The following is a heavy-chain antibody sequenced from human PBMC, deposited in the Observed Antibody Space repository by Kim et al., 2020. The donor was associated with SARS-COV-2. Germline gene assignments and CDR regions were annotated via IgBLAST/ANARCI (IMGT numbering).Heavy chain of an antibody. D-gene: IGHD3-16*01. J-gene: IGHJ4*02. CDR1: GGSVNSGTYF. CDR3: ARGRGNFYFDY. CDR2: MSYSGNT. Sequence: SETLSLTCSVSGGSVNSGTYFWSWIRQPPGKGLEWIGYMSYSGNTLYNASLDSRVSVSVDTSKNQFSLRLSSLTAADTAFYYCARGRGNFYFDYWGQG. V-gene: IGHV4-61*01.